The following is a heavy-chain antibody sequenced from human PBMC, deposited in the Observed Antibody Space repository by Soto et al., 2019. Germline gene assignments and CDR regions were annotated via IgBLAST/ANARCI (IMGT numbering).Heavy chain of an antibody. D-gene: IGHD3-22*01. CDR2: INPNSGGT. CDR3: ARQLATIIVVEIRELEGMDV. Sequence: ASVKVSCKASAYTFTGYYMHWVRQAPGQGLEWMGWINPNSGGTNYAQKFQGWVTMTRDTSISTAYMELSRLRSDDTAVYYCARQLATIIVVEIRELEGMDVWGQGTTVTVSS. V-gene: IGHV1-2*04. CDR1: AYTFTGYY. J-gene: IGHJ6*02.